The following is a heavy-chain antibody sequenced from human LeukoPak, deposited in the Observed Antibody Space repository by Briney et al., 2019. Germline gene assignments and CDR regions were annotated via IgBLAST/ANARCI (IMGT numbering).Heavy chain of an antibody. CDR1: GGSISTYY. D-gene: IGHD3-10*01. J-gene: IGHJ5*02. V-gene: IGHV4-59*08. Sequence: SETLSLTCTVSGGSISTYYWTWIRQPPRKGLEWIGNIFYRGSTNFNPSLKSRVSMSVDTSKNQISLRLSSVTAADTAVYYCARGVRWFGELSDWFDPWGQGTLVTVSS. CDR3: ARGVRWFGELSDWFDP. CDR2: IFYRGST.